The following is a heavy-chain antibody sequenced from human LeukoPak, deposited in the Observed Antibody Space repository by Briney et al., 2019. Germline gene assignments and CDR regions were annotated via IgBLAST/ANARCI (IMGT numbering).Heavy chain of an antibody. Sequence: PWASVKVSCKASGYTFTSYHITWVRQAPGQGLEWMGWISAYNGNTNYAQKLQGRVTMTTDTSTSTAYMELRSLRSDDTAVYYCARDNYSNPHWWYYYYYMDVWGKGTTVTVSS. CDR2: ISAYNGNT. V-gene: IGHV1-18*01. CDR1: GYTFTSYH. CDR3: ARDNYSNPHWWYYYYYMDV. D-gene: IGHD4-11*01. J-gene: IGHJ6*03.